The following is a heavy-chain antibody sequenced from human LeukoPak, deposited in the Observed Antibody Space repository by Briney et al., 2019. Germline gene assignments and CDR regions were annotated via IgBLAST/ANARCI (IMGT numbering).Heavy chain of an antibody. CDR3: AKDLAWVVVPAPGDY. CDR2: ISSSGSTI. D-gene: IGHD2-2*01. V-gene: IGHV3-48*03. Sequence: GGSLRLSCAASGFTFSSYEMNWVRQAPGKGLEWVSYISSSGSTIYYADSVKGRFTISRDNSKNTLYLQMNSLRAEDTAVYYCAKDLAWVVVPAPGDYWGQGTLVTVSS. CDR1: GFTFSSYE. J-gene: IGHJ4*02.